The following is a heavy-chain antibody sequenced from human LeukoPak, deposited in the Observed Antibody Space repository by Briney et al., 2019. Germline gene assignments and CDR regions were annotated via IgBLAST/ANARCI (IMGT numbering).Heavy chain of an antibody. CDR3: ARYQRYGDYIGY. D-gene: IGHD2-2*01. V-gene: IGHV4-59*01. CDR2: IYYSGST. J-gene: IGHJ4*02. CDR1: GGSISSYY. Sequence: SETLSLTCTVSGGSISSYYWSWIRQPPGKGLEWIGYIYYSGSTNYNPSLKSRVTISVDTSKNQFSLKLSSVTAADTAVYYCARYQRYGDYIGYWGQGTLVTVSS.